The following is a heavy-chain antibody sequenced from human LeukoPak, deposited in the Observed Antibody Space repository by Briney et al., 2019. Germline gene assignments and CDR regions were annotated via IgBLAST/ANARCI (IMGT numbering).Heavy chain of an antibody. CDR3: AHRSQVLVGATALYYFDY. Sequence: SGPTLLKPTQTLTLTFTFSGFSLSTSGVGVGWIRQPPGKALEWLTLIYWNDDKRYSPSLKSRLTITKDTSKNQVVLTMTNMDPVDTATYYCAHRSQVLVGATALYYFDYWGQGTLVTVSS. V-gene: IGHV2-5*01. D-gene: IGHD1-26*01. CDR1: GFSLSTSGVG. J-gene: IGHJ4*02. CDR2: IYWNDDK.